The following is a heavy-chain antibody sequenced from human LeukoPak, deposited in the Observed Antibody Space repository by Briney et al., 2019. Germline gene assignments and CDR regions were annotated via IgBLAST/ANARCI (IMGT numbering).Heavy chain of an antibody. Sequence: PSETLSLTCTVSGGSISSYYWSWIRQPPGKGLEWIGYIYCSGSTNYNPSLKSRVTISVDTSKNQFSLKLSSVTAADTAVYYCARVVAYYYYGMDVWGQGTTVTVSS. V-gene: IGHV4-59*01. D-gene: IGHD2-15*01. CDR3: ARVVAYYYYGMDV. CDR1: GGSISSYY. CDR2: IYCSGST. J-gene: IGHJ6*02.